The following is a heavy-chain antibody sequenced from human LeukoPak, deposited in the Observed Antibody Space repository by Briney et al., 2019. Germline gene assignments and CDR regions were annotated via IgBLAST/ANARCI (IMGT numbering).Heavy chain of an antibody. CDR1: GFTSSRFA. CDR3: ARGNYYGQDY. J-gene: IGHJ4*02. CDR2: INSDGSTT. Sequence: GGSLRLSCVASGFTSSRFAISWVRQAPGKGLVWISRINSDGSTTSYADSVKGRFTISRDNAKNTLYLQMNSLRAEDTAVYYCARGNYYGQDYWGQGTLVTVSS. V-gene: IGHV3-74*01. D-gene: IGHD3-10*01.